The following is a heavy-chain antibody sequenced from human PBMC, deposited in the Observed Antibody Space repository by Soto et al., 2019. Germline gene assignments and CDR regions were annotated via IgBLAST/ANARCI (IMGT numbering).Heavy chain of an antibody. V-gene: IGHV3-33*01. CDR1: GFTFSSYG. CDR3: ARNYDYIWGTPFAY. Sequence: GGSLRLSCAASGFTFSSYGMHWVRQAPGKGLEWVAVIWYDGSNKYYADSVKGRFTISRDNSKNTLYLQMNSLRAEDTAVYYCARNYDYIWGTPFAYWGQGTLVTVSS. D-gene: IGHD3-16*01. J-gene: IGHJ4*02. CDR2: IWYDGSNK.